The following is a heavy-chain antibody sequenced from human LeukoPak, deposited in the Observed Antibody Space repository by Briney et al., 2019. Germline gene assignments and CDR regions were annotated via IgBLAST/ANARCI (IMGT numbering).Heavy chain of an antibody. CDR1: GYTFTSYD. Sequence: ASVKVSCKASGYTFTSYDINWVRQATGQGLEWVGWMNPNSGNTGYAQKFQGRVTITRNTSISTAYMELSSQRSEDTAVYYCASYCSSTSCYGYAFDIWGQGTMVTVFS. CDR3: ASYCSSTSCYGYAFDI. V-gene: IGHV1-8*03. J-gene: IGHJ3*02. D-gene: IGHD2-2*01. CDR2: MNPNSGNT.